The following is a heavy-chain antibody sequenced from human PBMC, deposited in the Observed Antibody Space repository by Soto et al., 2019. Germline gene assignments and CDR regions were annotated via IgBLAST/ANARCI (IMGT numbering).Heavy chain of an antibody. CDR3: ARLRIQSFGWTPWDY. V-gene: IGHV4-39*01. D-gene: IGHD3-3*01. CDR1: GGSISSSSYY. Sequence: QLQLQESGPGVVKPWETLSLTCTVSGGSISSSSYYWGWIRQPPGKGPEWIGNIYYDGSTHFNEALKSRAAISADPSRNQLSLRLTSVTTTDTAVYYCARLRIQSFGWTPWDYWGQGTLVTVSS. J-gene: IGHJ4*02. CDR2: IYYDGST.